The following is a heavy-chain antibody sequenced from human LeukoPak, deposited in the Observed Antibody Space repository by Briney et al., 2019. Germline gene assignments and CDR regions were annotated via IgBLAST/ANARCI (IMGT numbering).Heavy chain of an antibody. CDR2: IYYSGST. V-gene: IGHV4-59*01. J-gene: IGHJ3*02. CDR3: ARRYYDSSGLGAFDI. CDR1: GGSISSYY. Sequence: SKTLSLTCTVSGGSISSYYWSWIRQPPGKGLEWIGYIYYSGSTNYNPSLKSRVTISVDTSKNQFSLKLSSVTAADTAVYYCARRYYDSSGLGAFDIWGQGTMVTVSS. D-gene: IGHD3-22*01.